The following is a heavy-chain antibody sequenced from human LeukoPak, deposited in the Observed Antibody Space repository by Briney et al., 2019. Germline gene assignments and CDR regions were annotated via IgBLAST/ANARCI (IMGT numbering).Heavy chain of an antibody. CDR2: IDPSDSYT. Sequence: GESLKISCKGSGYSFTSYWISWVRQMPGKGLEWMGRIDPSDSYTNYSPSFQGHVTISADKSISTAYLQWSSLKAADTAMYYCARLGVVVPAAIGEFDYWGQGTLVTVSS. CDR1: GYSFTSYW. D-gene: IGHD2-2*01. J-gene: IGHJ4*02. CDR3: ARLGVVVPAAIGEFDY. V-gene: IGHV5-10-1*01.